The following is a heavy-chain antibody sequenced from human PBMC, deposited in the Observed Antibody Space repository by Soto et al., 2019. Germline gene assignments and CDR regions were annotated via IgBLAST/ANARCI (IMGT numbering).Heavy chain of an antibody. J-gene: IGHJ4*02. CDR2: IYNRGST. D-gene: IGHD3-22*01. CDR1: GGSIGSVGYY. CDR3: ARARYDSDCTGYPLFDY. Sequence: QVQLQESGPGLVKPSQTLSLTCTVSGGSIGSVGYYWSWLRQHPGEGLEWIANIYNRGSTYYNPSLQSRVTISLDTSKKQFSLRLSSVTAADTAVYCCARARYDSDCTGYPLFDYWGQGTLVTVSS. V-gene: IGHV4-31*03.